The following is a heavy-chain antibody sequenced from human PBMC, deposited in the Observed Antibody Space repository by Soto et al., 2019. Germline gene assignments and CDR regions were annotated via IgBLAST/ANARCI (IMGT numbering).Heavy chain of an antibody. J-gene: IGHJ5*02. CDR2: IIPILGIA. CDR1: GGTFSSYT. Sequence: QVQLVQSGAEVKKPGSSVKVSCKASGGTFSSYTISWVRQAPGQGLKWLGRIIPILGIANYAQKFQGRVTITADKSTSTAYMELSSLRSEDTAVYYCARVSCSSTSCYVGWFDPWGQGTLVTVSS. V-gene: IGHV1-69*02. CDR3: ARVSCSSTSCYVGWFDP. D-gene: IGHD2-2*01.